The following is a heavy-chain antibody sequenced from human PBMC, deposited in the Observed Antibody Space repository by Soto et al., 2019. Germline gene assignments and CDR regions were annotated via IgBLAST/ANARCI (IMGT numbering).Heavy chain of an antibody. CDR3: ARGGWRPKTYYYYGMDV. CDR1: GFTFSSYA. CDR2: ISYDGSNK. D-gene: IGHD6-19*01. J-gene: IGHJ6*02. V-gene: IGHV3-30-3*01. Sequence: GGSLRLSCAASGFTFSSYAMHWVRQAPGKGLEWVAVISYDGSNKYYADSVKGRFTISRDNSKNTLYLQMNSLRAEDTAVYYCARGGWRPKTYYYYGMDVWGQGTTVTVSS.